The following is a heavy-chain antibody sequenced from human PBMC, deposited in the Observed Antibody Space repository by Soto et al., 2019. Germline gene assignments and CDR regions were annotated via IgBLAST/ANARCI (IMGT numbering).Heavy chain of an antibody. CDR2: IFYSGST. J-gene: IGHJ4*02. D-gene: IGHD2-21*01. Sequence: QVQLQESGPGLVKPSQTLSLTCSFSVGSVSSDDYYWSWIRQHPGKGLEWIGFIFYSGSTYYNPSLKSRVTISLDTSKNQFSLKLSSVTAADAAVYYCASLVRRGYYFDYWGQGALLIVSS. V-gene: IGHV4-31*02. CDR1: VGSVSSDDYY. CDR3: ASLVRRGYYFDY.